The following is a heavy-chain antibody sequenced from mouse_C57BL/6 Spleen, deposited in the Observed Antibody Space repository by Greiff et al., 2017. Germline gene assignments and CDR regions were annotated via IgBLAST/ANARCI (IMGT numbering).Heavy chain of an antibody. CDR3: TRGLLLRSYAMDY. CDR2: IDPETGGP. J-gene: IGHJ4*01. V-gene: IGHV1-15*01. CDR1: GYTFTDYE. D-gene: IGHD1-1*01. Sequence: VQLQQSGAELVRPGASVTLSCKASGYTFTDYEMHWVKQTPVHGLEWIGAIDPETGGPAYNQKFKGKAILTADKSSRTAYMERRSLTSEDSAVYYCTRGLLLRSYAMDYWGQGTSVTVSS.